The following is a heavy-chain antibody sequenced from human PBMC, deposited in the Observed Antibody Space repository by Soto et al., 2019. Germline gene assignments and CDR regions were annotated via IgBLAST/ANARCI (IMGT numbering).Heavy chain of an antibody. V-gene: IGHV1-69*06. CDR2: IIPIFNTA. D-gene: IGHD6-19*01. CDR3: ARQTVSSGWHYGNWFDP. Sequence: QEQLVQSGAEVKKPGSSVKVSCKVSGGTFSTFGISWVRQAPGQGLEWMGGIIPIFNTAKYAQKFQGRVTIIADTSTSTVHMELSSLRSEDTAVYYRARQTVSSGWHYGNWFDPWGQGTLVTVSS. CDR1: GGTFSTFG. J-gene: IGHJ5*02.